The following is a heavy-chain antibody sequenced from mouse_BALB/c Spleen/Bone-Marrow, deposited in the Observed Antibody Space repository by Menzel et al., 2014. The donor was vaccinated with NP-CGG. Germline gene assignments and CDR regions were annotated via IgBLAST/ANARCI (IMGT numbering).Heavy chain of an antibody. Sequence: EVKLVESGGGLVQPGGSLRLSCATSGFTFTDYYMSWVRQPPGKALEWLGFIRNKANGYTTEYSASVKGRFTISRDNSQSILYLQVNILRTEDSAAYYCARDRNYDINWYFDVWGAGTTVTVSS. CDR3: ARDRNYDINWYFDV. CDR1: GFTFTDYY. V-gene: IGHV7-3*02. CDR2: IRNKANGYTT. D-gene: IGHD1-1*01. J-gene: IGHJ1*01.